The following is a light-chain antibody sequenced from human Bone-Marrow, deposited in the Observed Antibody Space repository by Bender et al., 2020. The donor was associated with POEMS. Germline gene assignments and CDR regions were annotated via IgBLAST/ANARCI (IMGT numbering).Light chain of an antibody. CDR2: EVR. CDR1: SSDVGAYNL. Sequence: QSALTQPASVSGSPGQSITISCTGASSDVGAYNLVSWYQQHPGKAPKLLIYEVRKRPSGVSNRFSGSKSGTSASLAISGLRSEDEADYYCAAWDDSLSVVVFGGGTKLTVL. J-gene: IGLJ2*01. CDR3: AAWDDSLSVVV. V-gene: IGLV2-14*02.